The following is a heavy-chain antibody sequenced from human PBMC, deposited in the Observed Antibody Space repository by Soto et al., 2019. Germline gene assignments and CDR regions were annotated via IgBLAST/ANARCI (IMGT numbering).Heavy chain of an antibody. CDR3: ASKNLDYDFWSGPDAFDI. CDR2: MNPNSGNT. D-gene: IGHD3-3*01. CDR1: GYTFTSDD. V-gene: IGHV1-8*01. J-gene: IGHJ3*02. Sequence: ASVKVSCKASGYTFTSDDINWVRQATGQGLEWMGWMNPNSGNTGYAQKFQGRVTMTRNTSISTAYMELSSLRSEDTAVYYCASKNLDYDFWSGPDAFDIWGQGTMVTVS.